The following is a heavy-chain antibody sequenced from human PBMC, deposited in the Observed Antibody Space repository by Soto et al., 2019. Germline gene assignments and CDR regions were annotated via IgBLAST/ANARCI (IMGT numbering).Heavy chain of an antibody. D-gene: IGHD6-13*01. Sequence: GGSLRLSCAASGFTFSSYSLNWVRQAPGKGLEWVSYITSSGTTVYYADSVRGRFTISRNNAKNSLYLQMNSLRDDDTAVYYCARGSSNWAYYFDFWGQGTLATVSS. CDR3: ARGSSNWAYYFDF. CDR2: ITSSGTTV. J-gene: IGHJ4*02. CDR1: GFTFSSYS. V-gene: IGHV3-48*02.